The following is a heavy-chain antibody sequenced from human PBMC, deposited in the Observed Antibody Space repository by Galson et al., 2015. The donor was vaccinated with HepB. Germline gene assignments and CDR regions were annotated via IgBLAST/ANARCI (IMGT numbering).Heavy chain of an antibody. Sequence: TLSLTCAVSGGSISSNSHSWNWIRLPPGKSLQWIGYIYHTGGTYSNPSLRSRLTMSVDTSKNHFSLKLASVTAADTAVYFCARSPSDVLTGYPLYFDDWGQGTLVTVSS. D-gene: IGHD3-9*01. CDR3: ARSPSDVLTGYPLYFDD. V-gene: IGHV4-30-2*01. CDR2: IYHTGGT. J-gene: IGHJ4*02. CDR1: GGSISSNSHS.